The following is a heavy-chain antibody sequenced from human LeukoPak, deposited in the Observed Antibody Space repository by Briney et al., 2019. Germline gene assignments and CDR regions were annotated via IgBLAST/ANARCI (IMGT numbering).Heavy chain of an antibody. Sequence: PGGSLRLSCAASGFTFSSYAMSWVRQAPGKGLEWVSAISGSGGSTYYADSVKGRFTISRDNAKNSLYLQMNSLRAEDTAVYFCASVIVADVDYWGQGTLVTVSS. J-gene: IGHJ4*02. D-gene: IGHD5-12*01. CDR3: ASVIVADVDY. CDR2: ISGSGGST. V-gene: IGHV3-23*01. CDR1: GFTFSSYA.